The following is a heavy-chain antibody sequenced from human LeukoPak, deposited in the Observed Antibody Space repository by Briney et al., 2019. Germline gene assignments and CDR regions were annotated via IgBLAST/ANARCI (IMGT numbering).Heavy chain of an antibody. D-gene: IGHD3-22*01. J-gene: IGHJ4*02. CDR3: ARAGDSSGRWVDY. V-gene: IGHV4-59*01. CDR1: GGSISSYY. Sequence: SETLSLTCTVSGGSISSYYWNFIRQPPGKGLEWIGYIYYSGSTNYNPSLKSRVTISIDTSKNQFSLNLSSLTAADTAIYYCARAGDSSGRWVDYWGQGTLVTVSS. CDR2: IYYSGST.